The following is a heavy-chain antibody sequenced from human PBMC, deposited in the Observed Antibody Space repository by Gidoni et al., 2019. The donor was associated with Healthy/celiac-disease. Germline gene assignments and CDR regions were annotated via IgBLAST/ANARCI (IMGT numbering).Heavy chain of an antibody. CDR2: INHSGST. CDR3: AREGSTISPRYCSSTSCYDGGDY. CDR1: GGSFSGYY. J-gene: IGHJ4*02. V-gene: IGHV4-34*01. D-gene: IGHD2-2*01. Sequence: QVQLQQWGAGLLKPSETLSLTCAVYGGSFSGYYVSWIRQPPGKGLEWIGEINHSGSTNYNPSLKSRVTISVDTSKNQFSLKLSSVTAADTAVYYCAREGSTISPRYCSSTSCYDGGDYWGQGTLVTVSS.